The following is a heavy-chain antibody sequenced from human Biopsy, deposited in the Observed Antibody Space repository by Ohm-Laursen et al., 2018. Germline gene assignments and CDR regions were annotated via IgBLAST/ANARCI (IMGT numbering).Heavy chain of an antibody. Sequence: GASVKVSCKASSYTFTDYNIHWMRQAPGQGLEWLGDINCKTGATNYAQKFQGTVTMTRDTSISTAYLALGSLRSADTAIYYCARDPLNGHKHFDYWGQGSLVTVSS. D-gene: IGHD2-8*01. CDR2: INCKTGAT. CDR3: ARDPLNGHKHFDY. J-gene: IGHJ4*02. V-gene: IGHV1-2*02. CDR1: SYTFTDYN.